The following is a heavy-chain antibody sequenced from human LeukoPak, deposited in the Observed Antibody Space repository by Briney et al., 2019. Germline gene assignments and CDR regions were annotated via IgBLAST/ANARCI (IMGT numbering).Heavy chain of an antibody. D-gene: IGHD3-10*01. CDR1: GYTFTSYA. Sequence: GASVKVSCKASGYTFTSYAMHWVRQAPGQRLEWMGWINAGNGNTKYSRKFQGRVTITRDTSASTAYMELSSLRSEDTAVYYCARGSVVRTYGMDVWGQGTTVTVSS. CDR3: ARGSVVRTYGMDV. J-gene: IGHJ6*02. CDR2: INAGNGNT. V-gene: IGHV1-3*01.